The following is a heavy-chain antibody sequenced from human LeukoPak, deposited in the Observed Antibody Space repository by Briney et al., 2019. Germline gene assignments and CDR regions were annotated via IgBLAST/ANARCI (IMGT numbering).Heavy chain of an antibody. V-gene: IGHV4-59*08. Sequence: SEILSLTCTVSGGSISNYYWSWIRQPPGKELEWIGYIYYSGNTDSNPSLKSRVTISVDTSKNQFSLKLSSVTAADTAVYYCARHTTPGDYNPNDYWGQGTLVTVSS. CDR1: GGSISNYY. D-gene: IGHD3-16*01. CDR3: ARHTTPGDYNPNDY. J-gene: IGHJ4*02. CDR2: IYYSGNT.